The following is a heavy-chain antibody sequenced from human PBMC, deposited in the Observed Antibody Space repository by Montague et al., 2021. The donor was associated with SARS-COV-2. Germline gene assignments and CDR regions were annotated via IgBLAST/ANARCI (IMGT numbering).Heavy chain of an antibody. CDR2: ISGSGTGT. J-gene: IGHJ4*02. D-gene: IGHD3-10*01. Sequence: SLRLSCAASGFPFNTNAMSWVRQAPGKGLEWVSMISGSGTGTYYTDSVKGRFTISRDNSKNTLYLDMNSLRVEDTAVYYCARCRGLGSNTVYSFDYWGRGTLVTASS. CDR1: GFPFNTNA. V-gene: IGHV3-23*01. CDR3: ARCRGLGSNTVYSFDY.